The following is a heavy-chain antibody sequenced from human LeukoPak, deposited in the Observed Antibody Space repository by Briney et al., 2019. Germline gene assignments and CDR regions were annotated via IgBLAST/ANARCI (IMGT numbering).Heavy chain of an antibody. Sequence: ASVKVSCKASGYTFTGYYMHWVRQAPGQGLEWMGWINPNSGGTNYAQKFQGRVTMTRDTSISTAYMELSRLRSDDTAVYYCARGGIVATFTEYYFDYWGQGTLVTVSS. CDR1: GYTFTGYY. D-gene: IGHD5-12*01. V-gene: IGHV1-2*02. CDR2: INPNSGGT. CDR3: ARGGIVATFTEYYFDY. J-gene: IGHJ4*02.